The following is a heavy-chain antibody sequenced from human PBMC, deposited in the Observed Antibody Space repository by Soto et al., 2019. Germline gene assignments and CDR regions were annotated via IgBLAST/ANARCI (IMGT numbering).Heavy chain of an antibody. CDR2: IYGCGTT. CDR3: VQTTGWPGFDF. J-gene: IGHJ4*02. CDR1: GFAVRSKY. Sequence: GGSLRPSSAAPGFAVRSKYMKCVRQAPGMGLEWVSLIYGCGTTYYADSVNGRFTISRDTSKNTLYLHMNSLRAEDTAVYYCVQTTGWPGFDFWGQGT. V-gene: IGHV3-53*01. D-gene: IGHD6-19*01.